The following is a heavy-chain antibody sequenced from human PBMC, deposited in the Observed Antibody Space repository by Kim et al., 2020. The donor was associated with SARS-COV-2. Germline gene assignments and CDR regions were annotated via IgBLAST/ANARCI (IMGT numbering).Heavy chain of an antibody. J-gene: IGHJ2*01. V-gene: IGHV4-30-4*01. D-gene: IGHD3-22*01. CDR2: IYYSGST. Sequence: SETLSLTCTVSGGSISSGDYYWSWIRQPPGKGLEWIGYIYYSGSTYYNPSLKSRVTISVDTSKNQFSLKLSSVTAADTAVYYCARVPYDSSGYYPPWYFDRWGRGTLVTVSS. CDR3: ARVPYDSSGYYPPWYFDR. CDR1: GGSISSGDYY.